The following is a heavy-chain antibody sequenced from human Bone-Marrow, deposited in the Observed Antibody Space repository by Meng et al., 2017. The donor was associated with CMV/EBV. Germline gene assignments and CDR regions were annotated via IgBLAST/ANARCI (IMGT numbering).Heavy chain of an antibody. V-gene: IGHV4-34*01. CDR2: INHSGST. Sequence: GSLRLSCAVYGGSFSGYYWSWIRQPPGKGLEWIGEINHSGSTNYNPSLKSRVTISVDTSKNQFSLKLTSVTAADTAVYYCARGKGAGITIFGELYYFDYWGQGTLVTVSS. J-gene: IGHJ4*02. D-gene: IGHD3-3*01. CDR1: GGSFSGYY. CDR3: ARGKGAGITIFGELYYFDY.